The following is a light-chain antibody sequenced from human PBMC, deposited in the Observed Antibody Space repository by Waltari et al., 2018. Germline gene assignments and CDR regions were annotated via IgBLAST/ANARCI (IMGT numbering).Light chain of an antibody. CDR3: QESYSTPFT. CDR2: GAS. J-gene: IGKJ3*01. V-gene: IGKV1-39*01. CDR1: QSISSY. Sequence: DIQMTQSPSSLSASVGDRVTITCRASQSISSYLNWYQQKPGKAPKLLIYGASSLLSGVPSRFSGSGSGTDFALTISSLQPEDFATYYCQESYSTPFTFGPGNKVDIK.